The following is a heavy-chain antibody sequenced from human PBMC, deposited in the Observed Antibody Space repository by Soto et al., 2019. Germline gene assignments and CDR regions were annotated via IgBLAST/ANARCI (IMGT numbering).Heavy chain of an antibody. CDR2: IYSGGST. CDR3: ASRPTAYGGYGGYYFDY. D-gene: IGHD5-12*01. V-gene: IGHV3-66*01. J-gene: IGHJ4*02. Sequence: GGSLRLSCAASGFTVSSNYMSWVRQAPGKGLEWVSVIYSGGSTYYADSVKGRFTISRDNSKNTLYLQMNSLRAEDTAVYYCASRPTAYGGYGGYYFDYWGQGTLVTVSS. CDR1: GFTVSSNY.